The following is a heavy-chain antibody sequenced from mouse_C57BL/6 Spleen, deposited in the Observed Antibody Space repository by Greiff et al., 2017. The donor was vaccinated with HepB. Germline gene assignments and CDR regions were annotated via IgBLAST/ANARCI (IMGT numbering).Heavy chain of an antibody. J-gene: IGHJ2*01. CDR3: ARGGYGGYFDY. CDR2: IDPSDSET. CDR1: GYTFTSYW. Sequence: QVQLQQPGAELVRPGSSVKLSCKASGYTFTSYWMHWVKQRPIQGLEWIGNIDPSDSETDYNQKFKDKATLTVDKSSSTAYMQLSSLTSEDSAVYYFARGGYGGYFDYWGQGTTLTVSS. V-gene: IGHV1-52*01. D-gene: IGHD2-2*01.